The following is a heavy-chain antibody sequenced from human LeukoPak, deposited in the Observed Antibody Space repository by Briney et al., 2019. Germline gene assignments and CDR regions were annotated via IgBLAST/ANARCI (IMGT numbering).Heavy chain of an antibody. CDR3: ARPRDRFEYYFDY. Sequence: GESLKISCKGSGYSFTGYWIGWVRQMPGKGLEWMGIIYPGDSDTRCSPSFQGQVTISADKSISTAYLQWSSLKASDTAMYYCARPRDRFEYYFDYWGQGTLVTVSS. CDR1: GYSFTGYW. V-gene: IGHV5-51*01. CDR2: IYPGDSDT. J-gene: IGHJ4*02. D-gene: IGHD3-3*01.